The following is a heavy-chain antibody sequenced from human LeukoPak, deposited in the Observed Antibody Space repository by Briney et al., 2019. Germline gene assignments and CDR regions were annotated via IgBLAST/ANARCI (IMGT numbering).Heavy chain of an antibody. V-gene: IGHV4-61*02. J-gene: IGHJ2*01. Sequence: SQTLSLTCTVSAGSISSGSYYWSWLRQPAGKGLEWIGRIYTSGTTNYNPSLKSRVTISVDTSKNQFSLKLSSVTAADTAVYYCARDVLYSSGWYWYFDLWGRGTLVTVSS. CDR1: AGSISSGSYY. CDR2: IYTSGTT. CDR3: ARDVLYSSGWYWYFDL. D-gene: IGHD6-19*01.